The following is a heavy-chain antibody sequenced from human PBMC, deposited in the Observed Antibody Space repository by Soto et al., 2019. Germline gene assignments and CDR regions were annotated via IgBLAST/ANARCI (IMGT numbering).Heavy chain of an antibody. CDR2: IYYSGST. CDR3: ARAVLPATAPFDY. CDR1: GGSISNYY. V-gene: IGHV4-59*01. J-gene: IGHJ4*02. Sequence: QVQLQESGPRLVKPSETLSLTCIVSGGSISNYYWSWIRQPPGKGLEWIGYIYYSGSTNYNPSIQSLVTISVDTSKYQFSLKLRSVTAADTAVSYCARAVLPATAPFDYWGQGTLVTVSS. D-gene: IGHD2-21*02.